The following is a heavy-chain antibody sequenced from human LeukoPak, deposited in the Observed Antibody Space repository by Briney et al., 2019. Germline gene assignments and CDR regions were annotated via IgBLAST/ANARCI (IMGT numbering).Heavy chain of an antibody. CDR2: MYYSGST. D-gene: IGHD6-13*01. CDR3: ARSKIAAVADLAL. Sequence: PSETLSLTCTVSGDSISSDYWSWIRQPPGKGLEWIGYMYYSGSTSYNPSLKSRVTMSIDTSKTQFSLKLTSVTAADTAVYYCARSKIAAVADLALWGQGTLVTVSS. V-gene: IGHV4-59*08. J-gene: IGHJ1*01. CDR1: GDSISSDY.